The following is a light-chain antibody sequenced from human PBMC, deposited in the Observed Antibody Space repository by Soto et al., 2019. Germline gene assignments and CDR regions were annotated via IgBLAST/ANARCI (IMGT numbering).Light chain of an antibody. CDR2: DVN. V-gene: IGLV2-11*01. Sequence: QSALTHPRSVSGSPGQSVTISCTGSSSDVGAYNFASWYQQHPGAAPKLLTHDVNKRPPGVPDRFSASKSGNTASLTISGLQAEDEADYYCCSYAGEYKYVFGSGTKVTVL. J-gene: IGLJ1*01. CDR3: CSYAGEYKYV. CDR1: SSDVGAYNF.